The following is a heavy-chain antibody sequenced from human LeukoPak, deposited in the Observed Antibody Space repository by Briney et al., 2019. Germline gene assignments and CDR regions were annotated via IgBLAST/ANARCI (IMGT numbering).Heavy chain of an antibody. CDR1: GFTFSSYW. D-gene: IGHD3-22*01. J-gene: IGHJ4*02. V-gene: IGHV3-74*01. CDR2: VNSDGSRT. Sequence: PGGSLRLSCAASGFTFSSYWMHWVRQAPGKGLVWVSRVNSDGSRTSYADSVKGRFTISRDNAKNTLYLQMNSLRAEDTAVYYCASADYYYDSSGYYYWGQGTLVTVSS. CDR3: ASADYYYDSSGYYY.